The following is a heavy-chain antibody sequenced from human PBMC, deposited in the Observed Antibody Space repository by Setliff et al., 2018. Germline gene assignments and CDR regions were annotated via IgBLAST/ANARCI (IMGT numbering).Heavy chain of an antibody. CDR2: IYYSGST. CDR1: GGSISSSSYY. Sequence: SETLSLTCTVSGGSISSSSYYWGWIRQPPGKGLEWIGSIYYSGSTYYNPSLKSRVTISVDTSKNQFSLKLNSVTAADMAVYYCAREQWLDPPGYYYMDVWAKGTAVTVSS. CDR3: AREQWLDPPGYYYMDV. V-gene: IGHV4-39*07. J-gene: IGHJ6*03. D-gene: IGHD6-19*01.